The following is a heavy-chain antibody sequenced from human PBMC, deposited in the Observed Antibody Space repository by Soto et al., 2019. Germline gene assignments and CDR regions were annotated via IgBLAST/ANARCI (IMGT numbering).Heavy chain of an antibody. V-gene: IGHV3-53*01. J-gene: IGHJ6*02. CDR1: GFSFSSNY. CDR3: ARRRSYYYGMGV. Sequence: XVCLRLSCAACGFSFSSNYMSWVRQAPGKGLEWVSVIYSGGSTYYADSVKGRFTISRDNSKNTLYLQMNSLRAEDTAVYYCARRRSYYYGMGVWGQGTTVTVSS. CDR2: IYSGGST.